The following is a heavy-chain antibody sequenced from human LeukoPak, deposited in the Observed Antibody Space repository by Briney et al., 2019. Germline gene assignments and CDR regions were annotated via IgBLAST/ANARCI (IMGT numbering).Heavy chain of an antibody. CDR2: INPNSGGT. CDR1: GYTFTGHY. CDR3: ASLTPAGYSSSWYPESFDY. V-gene: IGHV1-2*06. Sequence: GASVKVSCKASGYTFTGHYMHWVRQAPGQGLEWMGRINPNSGGTNYAQKFQGRVTMTRDTSISTAYMELSRLRSDDTAVYYCASLTPAGYSSSWYPESFDYWGQGTLVTVSS. J-gene: IGHJ4*02. D-gene: IGHD6-13*01.